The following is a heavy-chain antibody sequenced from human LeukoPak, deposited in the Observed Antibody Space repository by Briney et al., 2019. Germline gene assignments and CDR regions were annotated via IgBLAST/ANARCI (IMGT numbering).Heavy chain of an antibody. Sequence: GASVKVSCKTSGGTLSTSAINWVRQAPGQGLEWMGGIIPIFGRTNYAQKFQGRVTITTDESTTTAYMELRSLRSEDTAVYDCARNPRYYADTSGYYPFDYWGQGTLVTVSS. J-gene: IGHJ4*02. CDR2: IIPIFGRT. D-gene: IGHD3-22*01. V-gene: IGHV1-69*05. CDR1: GGTLSTSA. CDR3: ARNPRYYADTSGYYPFDY.